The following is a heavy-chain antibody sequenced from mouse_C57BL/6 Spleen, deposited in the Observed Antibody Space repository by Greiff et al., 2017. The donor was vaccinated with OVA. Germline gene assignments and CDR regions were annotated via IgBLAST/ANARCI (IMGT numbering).Heavy chain of an antibody. CDR1: GYTFTSYW. CDR2: IYPGSGST. Sequence: VQLQQPGAELVKPGASVKLSCKASGYTFTSYWITWVKQRPGQGLEWIGDIYPGSGSTNYNEKFKSKATLTVDTSSSTAYMQLSSLTSEDSEVYYCAREGYGKVYFDDWGQGTTLTVAS. V-gene: IGHV1-55*01. J-gene: IGHJ2*01. CDR3: AREGYGKVYFDD. D-gene: IGHD2-10*02.